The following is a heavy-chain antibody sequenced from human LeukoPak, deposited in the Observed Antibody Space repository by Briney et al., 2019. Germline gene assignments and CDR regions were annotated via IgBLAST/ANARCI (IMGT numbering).Heavy chain of an antibody. V-gene: IGHV4-4*07. J-gene: IGHJ1*01. CDR2: IYTSGST. CDR1: GGSISSYY. Sequence: SETLSLTCTVSGGSISSYYWSWIRQPAGKGLEWIGRIYTSGSTNYNPSLKSRVTMSVDTSKNQFSLKLSSVTAADTAVYYCARTEYSSSWSSTEYFQHWGQGTLVTVSS. CDR3: ARTEYSSSWSSTEYFQH. D-gene: IGHD6-13*01.